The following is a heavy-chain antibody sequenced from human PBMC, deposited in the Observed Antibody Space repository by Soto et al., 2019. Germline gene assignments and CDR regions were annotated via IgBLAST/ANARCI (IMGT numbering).Heavy chain of an antibody. CDR1: GFSLSTSGVG. D-gene: IGHD6-13*01. J-gene: IGHJ3*02. CDR3: GHRPLYGRSFDAFDI. CDR2: IYWDDDK. V-gene: IGHV2-5*02. Sequence: QITLKESGPTLVKPTQTLTLTCTFSGFSLSTSGVGVGWIRQPPGKALEWLALIYWDDDKRYSPSLKSRLTIPKDTSKTQAVLNTANMDPVDTATSYCGHRPLYGRSFDAFDICGRGTMVLVAS.